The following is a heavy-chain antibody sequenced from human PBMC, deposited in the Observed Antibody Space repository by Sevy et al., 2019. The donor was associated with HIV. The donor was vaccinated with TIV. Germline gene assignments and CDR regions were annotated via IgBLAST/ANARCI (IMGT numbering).Heavy chain of an antibody. V-gene: IGHV1-18*01. CDR1: GYTFSNYG. CDR2: INAYNGKT. D-gene: IGHD6-19*01. CDR3: ARVGSSGWTP. J-gene: IGHJ4*02. Sequence: ASVKVSCKASGYTFSNYGISWVRQAPGQGLEWMGCINAYNGKTNDTEQLQGRGNITTGTSTSTGYMELRSLRSDDTTEYFCARVGSSGWTPWGQGTLVTVSS.